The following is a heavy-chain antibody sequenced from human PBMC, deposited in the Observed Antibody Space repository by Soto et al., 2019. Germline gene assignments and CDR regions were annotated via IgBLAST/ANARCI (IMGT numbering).Heavy chain of an antibody. D-gene: IGHD2-8*02. CDR1: GYTFTSYY. Sequence: RASVKVSCKASGYTFTSYYMHWVRQAPVPGLEWMGIINPSGGSTSYAQKFQCRATMTRDTSTSTVYMELSSLRSEDTAVYYCASVLPPGNWFDPWGQGTLVTVSS. CDR2: INPSGGST. V-gene: IGHV1-46*01. J-gene: IGHJ5*02. CDR3: ASVLPPGNWFDP.